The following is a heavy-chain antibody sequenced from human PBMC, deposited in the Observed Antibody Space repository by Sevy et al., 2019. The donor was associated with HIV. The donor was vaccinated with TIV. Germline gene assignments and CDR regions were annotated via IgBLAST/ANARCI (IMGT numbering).Heavy chain of an antibody. Sequence: SGPTLVKPTQTLTLTCTFSGFSLSTSGVGVGWIRQPPGKALEWLAVIYWNDDQRYSPSLKSRLTIPKDTSKNQVVLTRPNMDPVDTATYYCADRGGAHYYDSSGYYTRAEYFEHWGQGTLVTVSS. CDR2: IYWNDDQ. CDR1: GFSLSTSGVG. D-gene: IGHD3-22*01. J-gene: IGHJ1*01. CDR3: ADRGGAHYYDSSGYYTRAEYFEH. V-gene: IGHV2-5*01.